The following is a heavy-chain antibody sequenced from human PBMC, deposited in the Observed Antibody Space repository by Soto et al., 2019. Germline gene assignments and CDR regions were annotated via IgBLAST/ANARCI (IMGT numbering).Heavy chain of an antibody. J-gene: IGHJ4*02. Sequence: SVKVSCKASGGTFSSYAISWVRQAPGQGLEWMGGIIPIFGTANYAQKFQGRVTITADESTSTAYMELSSLRSEDTAVYYCAGTPTLLTRYSRRWYHVFNPGDYWGQGTLVTVSS. CDR1: GGTFSSYA. V-gene: IGHV1-69*13. CDR3: AGTPTLLTRYSRRWYHVFNPGDY. CDR2: IIPIFGTA. D-gene: IGHD6-13*01.